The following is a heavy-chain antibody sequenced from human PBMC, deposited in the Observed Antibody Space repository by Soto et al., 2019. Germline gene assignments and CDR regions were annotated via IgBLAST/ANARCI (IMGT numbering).Heavy chain of an antibody. CDR3: ARDNWGIAAAGPHY. Sequence: GGSLRLSCAASGFTFSSYWMSWVRQAPGKGLEWVANIKQDGSEKYYVDSVKGRFTISRDNAKNSLYLQMNSLRAEDTAVYYCARDNWGIAAAGPHYWGQGTLVTVSS. CDR1: GFTFSSYW. D-gene: IGHD6-13*01. J-gene: IGHJ4*02. CDR2: IKQDGSEK. V-gene: IGHV3-7*01.